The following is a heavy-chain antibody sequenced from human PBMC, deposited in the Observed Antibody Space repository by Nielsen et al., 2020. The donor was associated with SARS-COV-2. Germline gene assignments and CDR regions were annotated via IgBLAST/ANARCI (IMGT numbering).Heavy chain of an antibody. CDR2: INPSGGST. D-gene: IGHD6-13*01. CDR3: ARYSSSWYFDY. CDR1: GYTFTSYY. Sequence: ASGKVSCKASGYTFTSYYMHWVRQAPGQGLEWMGIINPSGGSTSYAQKFQGRVTMNRDTSTSTVYMELSSLRSEDTAVYYCARYSSSWYFDYWGQGTLVTVSS. J-gene: IGHJ4*02. V-gene: IGHV1-46*01.